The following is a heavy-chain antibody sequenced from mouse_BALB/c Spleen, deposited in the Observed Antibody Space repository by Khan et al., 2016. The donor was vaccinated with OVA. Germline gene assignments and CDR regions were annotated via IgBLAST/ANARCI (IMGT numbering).Heavy chain of an antibody. D-gene: IGHD1-3*01. Sequence: QVQLKESGPGLVAPSQSLSITSTLSGFSLPSYGVHWVRQPPGKGLEWLGVIWVGGSINYNSALMSKLSSSKYNLKSQVILKMNSLQTDDTAMYYCARLEDIWGQGTTLTVSS. V-gene: IGHV2-9*02. J-gene: IGHJ2*01. CDR2: IWVGGSI. CDR1: GFSLPSYG. CDR3: ARLEDI.